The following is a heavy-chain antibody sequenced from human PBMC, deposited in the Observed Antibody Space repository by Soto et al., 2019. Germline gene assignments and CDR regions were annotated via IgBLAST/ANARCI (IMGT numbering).Heavy chain of an antibody. V-gene: IGHV3-30*18. Sequence: PGGSLRLSCVASGFTFSSYGMHWFRHAAGKGLEWFAVTAYDKSGKYYADSVKGRFTISRDNSRNTLFLQMNSLRPEDTAVYYCAKNDDSFDYWGQGTQVTVSS. CDR2: TAYDKSGK. J-gene: IGHJ4*02. CDR3: AKNDDSFDY. CDR1: GFTFSSYG.